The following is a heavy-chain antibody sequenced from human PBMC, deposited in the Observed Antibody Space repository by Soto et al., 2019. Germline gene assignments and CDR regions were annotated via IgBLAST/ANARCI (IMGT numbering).Heavy chain of an antibody. J-gene: IGHJ4*02. Sequence: VQLVESGGGLVQPGGSLRLSCTASGLTFSSYWMTWVRQAPGKGLEWVANINEDGSAKYYVDSVKGRFTLSRDNAENSLSVQMNSLRVEDTAVYYCASGGHVDYCGQGTLVTVSS. V-gene: IGHV3-7*01. CDR3: ASGGHVDY. D-gene: IGHD3-16*01. CDR2: INEDGSAK. CDR1: GLTFSSYW.